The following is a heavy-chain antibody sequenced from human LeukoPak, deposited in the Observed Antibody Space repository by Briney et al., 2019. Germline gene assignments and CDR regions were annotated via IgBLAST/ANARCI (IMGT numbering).Heavy chain of an antibody. J-gene: IGHJ4*02. Sequence: PGGSLRLSCAASGFTFSRYWMHWVRQAPGKGLKWVSAISASGSSTYYTDSVKGRFTISRDNSQNTVYLQMNSLRVEDTAIYYCAKDPAYGSGNNKTDFDYWGQGTLVTVSS. CDR3: AKDPAYGSGNNKTDFDY. V-gene: IGHV3-23*01. CDR1: GFTFSRYW. D-gene: IGHD3-10*01. CDR2: ISASGSST.